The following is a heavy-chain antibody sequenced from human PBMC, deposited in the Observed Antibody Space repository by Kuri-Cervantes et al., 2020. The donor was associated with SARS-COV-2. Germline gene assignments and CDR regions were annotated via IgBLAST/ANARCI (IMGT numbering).Heavy chain of an antibody. V-gene: IGHV4-59*05. CDR1: GGSISSYY. D-gene: IGHD2-2*01. CDR3: ARRACSSTSCYRTLRAFDI. J-gene: IGHJ3*02. CDR2: IYYSGST. Sequence: SETLSLTCTVSGGSISSYYWSWIRQPAGKGLEWIGSIYYSGSTYYNPSLKSRVTISVDTSKNQFSLKLSSVTAADTAVYYCARRACSSTSCYRTLRAFDIWGQGTMVTVSS.